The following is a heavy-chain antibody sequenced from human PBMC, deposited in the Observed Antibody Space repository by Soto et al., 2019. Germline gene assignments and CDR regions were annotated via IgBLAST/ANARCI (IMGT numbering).Heavy chain of an antibody. D-gene: IGHD3-10*01. J-gene: IGHJ6*04. Sequence: EMQLVESGGGLVQPGGSLRLSCVVSGFTFSTTWMHWVRQAPGKGLVWVSRIDADDSSATYADSVKGRFTISRDNSKNTLYLQMNSLRPEDTAVYYCARDYYYSVDVWGKGTSVTVSS. CDR1: GFTFSTTW. V-gene: IGHV3-74*03. CDR2: IDADDSSA. CDR3: ARDYYYSVDV.